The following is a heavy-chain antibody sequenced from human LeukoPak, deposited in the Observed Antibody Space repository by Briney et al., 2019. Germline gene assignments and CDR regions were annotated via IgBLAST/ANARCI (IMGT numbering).Heavy chain of an antibody. CDR2: IIPIFGTA. CDR3: ARDIGYYYDSSGYYYG. V-gene: IGHV1-69*05. CDR1: GGTFSSYA. Sequence: SVKVSCKASGGTFSSYAISWVRQAPGQGLEWMGRIIPIFGTANYAQKFQGRVTITTDESTSTACMELSSLRSEDTAVYYCARDIGYYYDSSGYYYGWGQGTLVTVSS. J-gene: IGHJ4*02. D-gene: IGHD3-22*01.